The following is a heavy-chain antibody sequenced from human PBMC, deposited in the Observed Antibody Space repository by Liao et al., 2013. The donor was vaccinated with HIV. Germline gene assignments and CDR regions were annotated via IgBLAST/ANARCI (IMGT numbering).Heavy chain of an antibody. Sequence: QVQLQESGPGLVKPSETLSLTCTVSGGSISSYYWSWIRQPAGKGLEWIGRIYTSGSTNYNPSLKSRVFISADTSSNHVSLKLTSVTAADTAVYYCARVQWXPAPNWYSDLWGRGTLVIVSS. V-gene: IGHV4-4*07. CDR1: GGSISSYY. J-gene: IGHJ2*01. D-gene: IGHD1-26*01. CDR3: ARVQWXPAPNWYSDL. CDR2: IYTSGST.